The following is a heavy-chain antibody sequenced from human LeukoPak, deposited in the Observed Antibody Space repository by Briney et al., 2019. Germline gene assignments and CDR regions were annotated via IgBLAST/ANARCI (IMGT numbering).Heavy chain of an antibody. Sequence: SQTLSLTCAISGDSVSTNSAAWNWIRQSPSRGLEWLGRTYYRSKWHTDYAVSVKSRITFKPDTSKNQFSLQLRSVTPEDTAVYYCARGVWDIVVVSVSRAYYYYMDVWGKGTTVTVS. CDR3: ARGVWDIVVVSVSRAYYYYMDV. V-gene: IGHV6-1*01. CDR1: GDSVSTNSAA. CDR2: TYYRSKWHT. D-gene: IGHD2-2*01. J-gene: IGHJ6*03.